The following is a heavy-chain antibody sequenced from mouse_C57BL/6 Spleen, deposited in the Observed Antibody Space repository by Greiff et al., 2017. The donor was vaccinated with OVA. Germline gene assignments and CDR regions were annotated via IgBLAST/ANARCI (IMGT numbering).Heavy chain of an antibody. Sequence: VQLQQSGPELVKPGASVKISCKASGYAFSSSWMNWVKQRPGKGLEWIGRIYPGDGDTNYNGKFKGKATLTADKSSSTAYMQLSSLASEDSAVDFWAQTAQAAMDYWGQGTSVTVSA. CDR3: AQTAQAAMDY. CDR2: IYPGDGDT. D-gene: IGHD3-2*02. CDR1: GYAFSSSW. V-gene: IGHV1-82*01. J-gene: IGHJ4*01.